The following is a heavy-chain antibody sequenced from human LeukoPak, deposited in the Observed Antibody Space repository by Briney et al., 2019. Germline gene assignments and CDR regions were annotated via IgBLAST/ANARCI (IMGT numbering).Heavy chain of an antibody. CDR2: IYYSGNT. CDR1: GGSITSTNYY. J-gene: IGHJ3*02. Sequence: ETLSLTCAVSGGSITSTNYYWGWIRQPPGKGLEWIGSIYYSGNTYYNPSLKSRVTLSVDTSKNQFSLRLSSVTAADTAVYYCARNVGATARGHDAFDIWGQGTMVTVSS. V-gene: IGHV4-39*01. CDR3: ARNVGATARGHDAFDI. D-gene: IGHD1-26*01.